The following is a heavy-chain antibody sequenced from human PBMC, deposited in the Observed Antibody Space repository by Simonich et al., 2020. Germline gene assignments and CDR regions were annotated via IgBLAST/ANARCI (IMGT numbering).Heavy chain of an antibody. CDR1: GFTFSSYS. CDR3: AGGVYCSSTSCSTYYYYGMDV. D-gene: IGHD2-2*01. J-gene: IGHJ6*02. V-gene: IGHV3-21*01. CDR2: IRSSSSYI. Sequence: EVQLVESGGGLVKPGGSLRLSCAASGFTFSSYSMNWVRQATGKGLEWVSSIRSSSSYIYYADSVKGRFTISRNNAKNSLYLQMNSLRAEDTAVYYCAGGVYCSSTSCSTYYYYGMDVWGQGTTVTVSS.